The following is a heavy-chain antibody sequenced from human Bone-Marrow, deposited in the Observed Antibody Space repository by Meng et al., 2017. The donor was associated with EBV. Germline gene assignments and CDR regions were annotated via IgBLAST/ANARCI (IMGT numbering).Heavy chain of an antibody. V-gene: IGHV1-69*01. J-gene: IGHJ4*02. Sequence: QVQVEQSGAEVKKPGSSVKVSCKASGGTFRNSAISWVRQAPGQGLEWMGGIIPMFGAPDYAQRFQDRVTITADESTSTVYMELNSLRSEDTAVYYCARESGRGYNSDYWGQGTLVTVSS. CDR3: ARESGRGYNSDY. CDR2: IIPMFGAP. D-gene: IGHD3-10*01. CDR1: GGTFRNSA.